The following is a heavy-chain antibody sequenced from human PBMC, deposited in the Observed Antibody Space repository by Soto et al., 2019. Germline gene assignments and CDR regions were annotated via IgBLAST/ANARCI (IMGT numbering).Heavy chain of an antibody. CDR3: ARDLPGYYDSSGYPHAPGY. J-gene: IGHJ4*02. D-gene: IGHD3-22*01. V-gene: IGHV1-18*01. Sequence: ASVKVSCKASGYTFTSYGISWVRQAPGQGLEWMGWISAYNGNTNYAQKLQGRVTMTTDTSTSTAYMELRSLRSDDTAVYYCARDLPGYYDSSGYPHAPGYWGQGTLVTVSS. CDR2: ISAYNGNT. CDR1: GYTFTSYG.